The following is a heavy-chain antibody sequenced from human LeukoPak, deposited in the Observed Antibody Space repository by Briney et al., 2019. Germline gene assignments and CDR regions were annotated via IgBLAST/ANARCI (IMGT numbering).Heavy chain of an antibody. D-gene: IGHD3-9*01. CDR2: ISYDGSNK. CDR1: GFTFSSYA. CDR3: ARGDDNALGAFDI. J-gene: IGHJ3*02. Sequence: GGSLRLSCAASGFTFSSYAMHWVRQAPGKGLEWVAVISYDGSNKYYADSVKGRFTISRDNSKNTLYLQMNSLRAEDTAVYYCARGDDNALGAFDIWGQGTMVTVSS. V-gene: IGHV3-30-3*01.